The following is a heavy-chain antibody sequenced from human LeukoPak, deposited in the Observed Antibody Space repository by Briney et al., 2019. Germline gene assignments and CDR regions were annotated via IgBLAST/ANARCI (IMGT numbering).Heavy chain of an antibody. D-gene: IGHD3-10*01. CDR3: ARGGYYGSGNDFRFDP. Sequence: SETLSLTCTVSGYSISSGYYWGWIRQPPGKGLEWIGSIYHSGSTYYNPSLKSRATISVDTSKNQFSLKLSSVTPADTAVYYCARGGYYGSGNDFRFDPWGQGTLVTVSS. CDR1: GYSISSGYY. V-gene: IGHV4-38-2*02. J-gene: IGHJ5*02. CDR2: IYHSGST.